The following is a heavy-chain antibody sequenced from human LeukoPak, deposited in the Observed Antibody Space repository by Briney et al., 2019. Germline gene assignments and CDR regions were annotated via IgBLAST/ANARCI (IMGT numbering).Heavy chain of an antibody. Sequence: PGGSLRLSCAASGFTFSSYWMHWVRQAPGKGLVWVSRINIDGSSISYADSVKGRFTISRDNAKNTLYLQMNSLRAEDTAVYYCARVPAFYYGDYWTSSNYFDYWGQGTLVTVSS. V-gene: IGHV3-74*01. J-gene: IGHJ4*02. CDR1: GFTFSSYW. CDR3: ARVPAFYYGDYWTSSNYFDY. D-gene: IGHD4-17*01. CDR2: INIDGSSI.